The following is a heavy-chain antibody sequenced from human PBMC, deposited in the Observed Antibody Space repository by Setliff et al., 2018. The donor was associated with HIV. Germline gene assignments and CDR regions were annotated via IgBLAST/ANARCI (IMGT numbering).Heavy chain of an antibody. J-gene: IGHJ4*02. CDR3: VRGTGSLDS. D-gene: IGHD1-1*01. V-gene: IGHV3-7*02. CDR2: IKQDGSEK. CDR1: GFTFSTYW. Sequence: PGGSLRLSCAASGFTFSTYWMSWVRQAPGKGLEWVANIKQDGSEKNYMDSVKGRFTISRDNAKNSLYLQMNSLRAEDTALYYCVRGTGSLDSWGQGTLVTVSS.